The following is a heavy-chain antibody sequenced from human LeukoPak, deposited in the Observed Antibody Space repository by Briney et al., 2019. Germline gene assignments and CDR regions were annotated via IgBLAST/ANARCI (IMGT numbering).Heavy chain of an antibody. Sequence: GGSLRLSCTASGFSFRSYGMHWVRQTAGRGLEWLAFMRYDGKEEYYADAVKGRITISRDNSKNTLYLQMNSLRAEDTAVYYCADFDYWGQGTLVTVSS. CDR1: GFSFRSYG. J-gene: IGHJ4*02. V-gene: IGHV3-30*02. CDR2: MRYDGKEE. CDR3: ADFDY.